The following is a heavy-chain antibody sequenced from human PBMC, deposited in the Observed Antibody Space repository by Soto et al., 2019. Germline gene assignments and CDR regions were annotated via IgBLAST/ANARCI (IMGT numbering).Heavy chain of an antibody. Sequence: GAAVRLSCAPCGFTFSSYGMHWVRQATGKGLEWVAVIWYDGSNKYYADSVEGRFTISRDNSKNTLYLQMNSLRAEDTAVYYCAREFHDFWSGTDYYYYMDVWXKGTTVTVS. V-gene: IGHV3-33*01. J-gene: IGHJ6*03. CDR3: AREFHDFWSGTDYYYYMDV. CDR2: IWYDGSNK. CDR1: GFTFSSYG. D-gene: IGHD3-3*01.